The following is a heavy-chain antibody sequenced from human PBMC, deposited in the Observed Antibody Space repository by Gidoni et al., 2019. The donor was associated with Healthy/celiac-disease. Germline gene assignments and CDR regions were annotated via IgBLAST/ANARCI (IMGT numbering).Heavy chain of an antibody. CDR3: AREGGEAAALYY. V-gene: IGHV3-30*04. CDR2: IAYDGSNK. D-gene: IGHD6-13*01. Sequence: QVQLVESGGGVVQPGRSLRLSCAASGFTFSSYAMHWVRQAPGKGLEGVAVIAYDGSNKYYADSVKGRFTISRENAKNTLYLQMNSLRAEDTAVYYCAREGGEAAALYYWGQGTLVTVSS. CDR1: GFTFSSYA. J-gene: IGHJ4*02.